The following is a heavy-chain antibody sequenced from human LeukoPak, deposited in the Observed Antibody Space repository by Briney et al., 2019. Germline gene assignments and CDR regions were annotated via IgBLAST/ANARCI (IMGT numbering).Heavy chain of an antibody. CDR2: IYYSGST. Sequence: SETLSLTCTVSGGSISSYYWSWIRQPPGKGLEWSGYIYYSGSTNYNPSLKSRVTISVDTSKNRFSLKVESVTAADTAVYYCARGLIKGIAVAGTGWGQGTLVTVSS. J-gene: IGHJ4*02. CDR3: ARGLIKGIAVAGTG. CDR1: GGSISSYY. D-gene: IGHD6-19*01. V-gene: IGHV4-59*08.